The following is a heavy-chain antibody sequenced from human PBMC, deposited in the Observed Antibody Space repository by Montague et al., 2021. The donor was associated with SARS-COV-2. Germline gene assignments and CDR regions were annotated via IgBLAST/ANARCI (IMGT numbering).Heavy chain of an antibody. V-gene: IGHV4-39*01. D-gene: IGHD6-19*01. CDR1: GGSISSSSYY. Sequence: SETLSLTCTVSGGSISSSSYYWAWIRQPPGKGLVWIGSIYYRGSTYYNPSLKSRVFISIDTSKNQLSLTLTSVTAADTAVYYCATQEDPSGCIPGPFDFWGQGTLLSVSS. CDR3: ATQEDPSGCIPGPFDF. J-gene: IGHJ4*02. CDR2: IYYRGST.